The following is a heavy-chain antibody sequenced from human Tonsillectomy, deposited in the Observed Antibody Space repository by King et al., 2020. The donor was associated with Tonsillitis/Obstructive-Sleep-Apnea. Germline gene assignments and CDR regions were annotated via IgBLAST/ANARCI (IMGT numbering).Heavy chain of an antibody. CDR1: GFRFSSYW. D-gene: IGHD3-3*02. Sequence: VQLVESGGGLVQPGGSLRLSCAASGFRFSSYWMSWVRQAPGKGLEWVANIKQDGSEKYYMDSVKGRFTISRDNAKNSLYLQMHSLRADDTAVYYCARETSFLEWQNRGQGTLVTVSS. V-gene: IGHV3-7*01. CDR2: IKQDGSEK. J-gene: IGHJ4*02. CDR3: ARETSFLEWQN.